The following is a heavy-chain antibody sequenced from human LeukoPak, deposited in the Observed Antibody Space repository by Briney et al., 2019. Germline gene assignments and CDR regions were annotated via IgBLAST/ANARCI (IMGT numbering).Heavy chain of an antibody. CDR2: ISSSSDYT. V-gene: IGHV3-11*03. D-gene: IGHD3-22*01. CDR3: ATRYDSSGYYTYYFDY. CDR1: GFTFSDYY. Sequence: PGGSLRLSCVASGFTFSDYYMSWIRQAPGKGLEWVSYISSSSDYTNYADSVKGRFTISRDNSKNTLYLQMNSLRAEDTAVYYCATRYDSSGYYTYYFDYWGQGTLVTVSS. J-gene: IGHJ4*02.